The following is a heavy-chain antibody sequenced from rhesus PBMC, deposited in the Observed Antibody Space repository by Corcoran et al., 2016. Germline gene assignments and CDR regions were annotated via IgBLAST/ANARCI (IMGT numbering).Heavy chain of an antibody. V-gene: IGHV4-160*01. J-gene: IGHJ4*01. Sequence: QVQLQESGPGLVKPSETLSLTCAVSGGSISSNYWSWIRQPPGKGLEWIGYIYGSSGSTYYNPSLKCRVTISTDTSKNQFSLRLSSVTAADTAVYYCARSPIVGRVRSYFDDWGQGVLVTVSS. CDR3: ARSPIVGRVRSYFDD. D-gene: IGHD5-24*01. CDR2: IYGSSGST. CDR1: GGSISSNY.